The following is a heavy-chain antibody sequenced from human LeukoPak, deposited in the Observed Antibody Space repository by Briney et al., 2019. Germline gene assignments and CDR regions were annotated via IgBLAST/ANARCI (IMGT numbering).Heavy chain of an antibody. V-gene: IGHV4-34*01. CDR3: ARGYSGSYKDY. J-gene: IGHJ4*02. CDR2: INHSGGT. CDR1: GETFSGYY. Sequence: SETLPLTCAVYGETFSGYYWGWIRQSPGKGLEWIGEINHSGGTNYNPSLKSRVTLSIDTSKNQFSLNLSSVTAADTAVYYCARGYSGSYKDYWGQGTLVTVSS. D-gene: IGHD1-26*01.